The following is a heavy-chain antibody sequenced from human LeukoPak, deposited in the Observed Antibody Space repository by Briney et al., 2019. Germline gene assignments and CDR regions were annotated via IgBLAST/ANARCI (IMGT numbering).Heavy chain of an antibody. CDR3: ARDTASSGWTWGEWSPVDY. D-gene: IGHD6-19*01. V-gene: IGHV1-69*05. Sequence: ASVKVSCKASGGTFSSYAISWVRQAPGQGLEWMGGIIPIFGTANYAQKFQGRVTMTRDTSISTAYMELSRLRSDDTAVYYCARDTASSGWTWGEWSPVDYWGQGTLVTVSS. CDR1: GGTFSSYA. CDR2: IIPIFGTA. J-gene: IGHJ4*02.